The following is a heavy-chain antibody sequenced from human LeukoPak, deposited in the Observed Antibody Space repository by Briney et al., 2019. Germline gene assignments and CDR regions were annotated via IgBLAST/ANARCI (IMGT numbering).Heavy chain of an antibody. D-gene: IGHD3-10*01. CDR2: IYYSGST. Sequence: SETLSLTCTVSGGSISSYYWSWIRQPPGKGLEWIGYIYYSGSTNYNPSLKSRVTISVDTSKNQFSLKLSSVTAADTAVYYCARHGATYYYGSGSTGLDYWGQGTLVTVFS. J-gene: IGHJ4*02. CDR3: ARHGATYYYGSGSTGLDY. CDR1: GGSISSYY. V-gene: IGHV4-59*08.